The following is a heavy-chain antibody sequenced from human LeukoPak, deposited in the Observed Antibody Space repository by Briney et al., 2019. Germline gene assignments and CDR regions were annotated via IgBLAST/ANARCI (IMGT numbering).Heavy chain of an antibody. V-gene: IGHV4-4*02. CDR1: GGSISSSSW. J-gene: IGHJ3*02. D-gene: IGHD2-8*02. Sequence: NPSGTLSLTCAVSGGSISSSSWWSWVRQPPGKGLEWIGEIYHSGSTNYNPSLKSRVTISVDKSKNQFSLKLSSVTAADTAVYYCARVLEPSDAFDIWGQGTMVTVSS. CDR2: IYHSGST. CDR3: ARVLEPSDAFDI.